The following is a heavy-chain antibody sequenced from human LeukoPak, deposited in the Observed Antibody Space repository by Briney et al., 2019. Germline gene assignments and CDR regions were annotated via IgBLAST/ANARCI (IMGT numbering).Heavy chain of an antibody. V-gene: IGHV1-2*02. D-gene: IGHD3-10*01. Sequence: ASVKVSCKASGYTFTGYYMHWVRQAPGQGLEWMGWINPNSGGTNYAQKFQGRVTMTRDTSISTAYMELSRLRSDDTAVYYCARRSSITMVRGVSYYYYYMDVWGKGTTVTVSS. CDR3: ARRSSITMVRGVSYYYYYMDV. CDR1: GYTFTGYY. J-gene: IGHJ6*03. CDR2: INPNSGGT.